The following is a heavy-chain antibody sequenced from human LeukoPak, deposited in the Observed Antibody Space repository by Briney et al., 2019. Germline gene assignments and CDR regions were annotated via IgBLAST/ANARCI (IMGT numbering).Heavy chain of an antibody. CDR3: ARDAPSGVAAGFDY. CDR2: ISYDGSNK. D-gene: IGHD6-13*01. J-gene: IGHJ4*02. Sequence: GGSLRLSCAASGFTFSSYAMHWVRQAPSKGLEWVAVISYDGSNKYYADSVKGRFTISRDNSKNTLYLQMNSLRAEDTAVYYCARDAPSGVAAGFDYWGQGTLVTVSS. V-gene: IGHV3-30-3*01. CDR1: GFTFSSYA.